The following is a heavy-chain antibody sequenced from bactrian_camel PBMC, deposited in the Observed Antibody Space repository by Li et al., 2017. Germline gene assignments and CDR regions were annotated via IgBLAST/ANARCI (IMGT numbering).Heavy chain of an antibody. Sequence: HVQLVESGGGSVQPGGSLTLRCVASGDTSSTTTMGWFRQAPGKEREGVATIDSDGTTNYADSVKGRFTISKDNAANTLYLQMNSLKPEDTAMYYCAAGRLCGLGQYNYNYWGQGTQVTVS. D-gene: IGHD5*01. CDR3: AAGRLCGLGQYNYNY. J-gene: IGHJ4*01. V-gene: IGHV3S53*01. CDR1: GDTSSTTT. CDR2: IDSDGTT.